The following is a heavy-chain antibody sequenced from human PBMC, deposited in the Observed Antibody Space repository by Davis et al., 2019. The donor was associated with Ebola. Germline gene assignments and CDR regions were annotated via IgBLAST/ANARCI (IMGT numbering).Heavy chain of an antibody. D-gene: IGHD1-14*01. V-gene: IGHV4-34*01. CDR2: INHSGST. Sequence: MPGGSLRLSCAVYGGSFSGYYWSWIRQPPGKGLEWIGEINHSGSTNYNPSLKSRVTISVDTSKNQFSLKLSSVTAADTAVYYCAREPRTLYFDYWGQGTLVTVSS. J-gene: IGHJ4*02. CDR3: AREPRTLYFDY. CDR1: GGSFSGYY.